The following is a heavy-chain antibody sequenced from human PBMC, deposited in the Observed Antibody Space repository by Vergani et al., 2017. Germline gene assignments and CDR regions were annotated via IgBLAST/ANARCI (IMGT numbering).Heavy chain of an antibody. D-gene: IGHD3-10*01. J-gene: IGHJ6*02. CDR3: ARGGWFGEYYYYYGMDV. CDR1: GGTFSSYA. Sequence: QVQLVQSGAEVKKPGSSVKVSCKASGGTFSSYAISWVRQAPGQGLEWMGGIIPIVGTANYAQKFQGRVTITADESKSTAYMELSSLRSEDTAVYYCARGGWFGEYYYYYGMDVWGQGTTVTVSS. V-gene: IGHV1-69*01. CDR2: IIPIVGTA.